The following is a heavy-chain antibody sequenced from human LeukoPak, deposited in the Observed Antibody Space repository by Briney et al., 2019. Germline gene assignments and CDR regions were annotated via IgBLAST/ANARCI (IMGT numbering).Heavy chain of an antibody. CDR3: AKDQRPYSSGRTDFDY. CDR2: IRYDGINK. CDR1: GFTFSNYG. V-gene: IGHV3-30*02. Sequence: PGGSLRLSCAASGFTFSNYGMHWVRQAPGKGLEWVAFIRYDGINKYYADSVKGRLTISGDNSKNTLYLQMSSLRAEDTAVYYCAKDQRPYSSGRTDFDYWGQGTLVTVSS. J-gene: IGHJ4*02. D-gene: IGHD6-19*01.